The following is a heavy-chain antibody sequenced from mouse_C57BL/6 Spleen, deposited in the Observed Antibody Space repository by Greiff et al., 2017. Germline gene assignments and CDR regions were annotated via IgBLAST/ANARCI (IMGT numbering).Heavy chain of an antibody. CDR2: INPNNGGT. CDR1: GYTFTDYY. Sequence: EVQLQPSGPELVKPGASVKISCKASGYTFTDYYMNWVKQSHGKSLEWIGDINPNNGGTSYNQKFKGKATLTVDKSSSTAYMELRSLTSEDSAVYYCARSIVRLDYWGQGTTLTVSS. J-gene: IGHJ2*01. CDR3: ARSIVRLDY. V-gene: IGHV1-26*01. D-gene: IGHD2-5*01.